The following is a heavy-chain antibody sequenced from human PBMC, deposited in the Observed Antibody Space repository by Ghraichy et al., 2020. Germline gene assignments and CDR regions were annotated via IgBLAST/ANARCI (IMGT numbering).Heavy chain of an antibody. V-gene: IGHV3-7*04. J-gene: IGHJ4*02. D-gene: IGHD6-13*01. CDR2: MKPDGSGR. CDR3: VREAYSSSWEWGFFDY. CDR1: GFIFSDYW. Sequence: GGSLRLSCAASGFIFSDYWVTWVRQAPVKGLEWVANMKPDGSGRYYVDSVKGRFSISRDNARNSLYLQLNSLRAEDTAVYYCVREAYSSSWEWGFFDYWGQGTLVTVSS.